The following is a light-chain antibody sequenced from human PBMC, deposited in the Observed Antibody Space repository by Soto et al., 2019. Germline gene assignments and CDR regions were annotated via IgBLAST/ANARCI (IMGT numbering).Light chain of an antibody. J-gene: IGKJ1*01. CDR1: QSVNINY. Sequence: ILLTQSPGTLSLSPGERATLSCRATQSVNINYLAWHQQKPGQAPRLLIYGVSSRATGIPDRFSGSGSGTDFTLTISSLQSEDFAVYYCQQYNNWPRTFGQGTKVDIK. CDR2: GVS. CDR3: QQYNNWPRT. V-gene: IGKV3-20*01.